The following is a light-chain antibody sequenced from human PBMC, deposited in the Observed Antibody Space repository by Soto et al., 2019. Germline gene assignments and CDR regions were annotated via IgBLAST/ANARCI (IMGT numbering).Light chain of an antibody. CDR2: SSN. J-gene: IGLJ1*01. CDR1: SSNIGSNT. Sequence: QSVLTQPPSASGTPGQRVTISCSGSSSNIGSNTVNWYQQLPGTAPKPLIYSSNQRPSGVPDRFSGSKSGTSASLAISGLQSEDEADYYCAAWDDSLNGNYVFGAGTKVTVL. V-gene: IGLV1-44*01. CDR3: AAWDDSLNGNYV.